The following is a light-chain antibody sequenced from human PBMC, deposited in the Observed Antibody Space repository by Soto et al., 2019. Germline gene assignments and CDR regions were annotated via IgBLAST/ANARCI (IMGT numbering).Light chain of an antibody. CDR3: QQRSNWPFFP. CDR1: QSVSSY. V-gene: IGKV3-11*01. J-gene: IGKJ4*01. Sequence: EIVLTQSPATLSLSPGERATLSCRASQSVSSYLAWYQQKPGQAPRLLIYDASNRATGIPARFSGSGSGTDFPLTISRPGAEDFAVYYWQQRSNWPFFPFGRGTKVEIK. CDR2: DAS.